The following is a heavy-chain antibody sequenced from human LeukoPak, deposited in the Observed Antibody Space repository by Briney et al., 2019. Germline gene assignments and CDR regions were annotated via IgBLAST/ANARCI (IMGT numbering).Heavy chain of an antibody. CDR2: ISAYNGNT. J-gene: IGHJ4*02. Sequence: ASVKVSCKASGYTFTSYGISWVRQAPGQGLEWMGWISAYNGNTNYAQKLQGRVTMTTDTSTSTAYMELSSLRSEDTAVYYCARIAVAGTGGSYYFDYWGQGTLVTVSS. D-gene: IGHD6-19*01. CDR1: GYTFTSYG. V-gene: IGHV1-18*01. CDR3: ARIAVAGTGGSYYFDY.